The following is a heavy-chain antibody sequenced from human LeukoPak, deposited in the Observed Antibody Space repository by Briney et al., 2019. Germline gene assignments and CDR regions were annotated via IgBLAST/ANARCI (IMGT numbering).Heavy chain of an antibody. CDR2: ISGSGGST. CDR1: GSTFSSYA. Sequence: GRSLTLSCAASGSTFSSYAMSCVRQAPGKGLGWVSAISGSGGSTYYAGSVKGRFTISRDNSKNTLYLQMNSLRAEDTAVYYCAKDLETSSNWFDPWGQGTLVTVSS. D-gene: IGHD2-2*01. J-gene: IGHJ5*02. CDR3: AKDLETSSNWFDP. V-gene: IGHV3-23*01.